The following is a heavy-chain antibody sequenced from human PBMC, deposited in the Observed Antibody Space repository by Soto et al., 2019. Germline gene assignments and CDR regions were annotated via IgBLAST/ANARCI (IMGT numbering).Heavy chain of an antibody. Sequence: GGSLRLSCAASGFTFSSYWMSWVRQAPGKGLEWVANINQDGSEKYYVDSVRGRFTISRDNVKNSLYLQMNSLRADDTAVYYCARGRGTAGTRYFDYWGQGTQVIVSS. V-gene: IGHV3-7*04. CDR1: GFTFSSYW. CDR3: ARGRGTAGTRYFDY. J-gene: IGHJ4*02. CDR2: INQDGSEK. D-gene: IGHD6-13*01.